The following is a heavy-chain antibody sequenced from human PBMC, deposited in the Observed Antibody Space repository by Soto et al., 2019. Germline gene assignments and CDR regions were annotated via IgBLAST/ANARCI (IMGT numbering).Heavy chain of an antibody. CDR2: ISGSGGST. D-gene: IGHD6-13*01. J-gene: IGHJ4*02. Sequence: GGSLRLSCAASGFTFSSYAMSWVRQAPGKGLEWVSAISGSGGSTYYADSVKGRFTISRDNSKNTLYLQMNSLKAEDMAVYYCAKDKRAWAAAGTYLDYWGQGTLVTVSS. V-gene: IGHV3-23*01. CDR1: GFTFSSYA. CDR3: AKDKRAWAAAGTYLDY.